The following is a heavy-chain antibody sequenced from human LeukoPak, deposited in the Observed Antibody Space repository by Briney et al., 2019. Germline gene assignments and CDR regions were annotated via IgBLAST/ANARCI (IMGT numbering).Heavy chain of an antibody. V-gene: IGHV4-39*01. CDR2: VYYSGST. Sequence: SETLSLTCTVSGGSISSTSYYWGWLRQPPGKGLEWIGSVYYSGSTYDNPSLKSRVTISVDTSKNLFSLKLSSVTAADTAVYYCARLLYDRSGDYYFDYWGQGTLVTVSS. D-gene: IGHD3-22*01. CDR3: ARLLYDRSGDYYFDY. CDR1: GGSISSTSYY. J-gene: IGHJ4*02.